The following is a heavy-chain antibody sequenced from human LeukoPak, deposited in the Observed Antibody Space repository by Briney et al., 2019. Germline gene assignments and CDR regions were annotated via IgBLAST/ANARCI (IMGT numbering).Heavy chain of an antibody. V-gene: IGHV3-7*01. CDR3: AKVAKYYYGPETYYFFEQ. CDR2: INQDGTEK. D-gene: IGHD3-10*01. J-gene: IGHJ4*02. CDR1: GFTFDDYG. Sequence: PGGSLRLSCAASGFTFDDYGMSWVRQAPGKGLEWVAHINQDGTEKYYVDSVKGRFTISRDYAKNSLYLQMNSLRVEDTAVYYCAKVAKYYYGPETYYFFEQWGQGTPVTASS.